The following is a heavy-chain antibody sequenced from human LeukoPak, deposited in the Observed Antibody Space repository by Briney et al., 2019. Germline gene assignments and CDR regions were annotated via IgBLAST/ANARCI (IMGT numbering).Heavy chain of an antibody. Sequence: ASVKVSCKASGYTFTSYDINWVRQATGQGLEWMGWMNPNSGNTGYAQKFQGRVTMTRDTSTSTVYMELSSLRSEDTAVYYCADGSRGAFDIWGQGTMVTVSS. CDR2: MNPNSGNT. V-gene: IGHV1-8*01. CDR3: ADGSRGAFDI. D-gene: IGHD1-26*01. CDR1: GYTFTSYD. J-gene: IGHJ3*02.